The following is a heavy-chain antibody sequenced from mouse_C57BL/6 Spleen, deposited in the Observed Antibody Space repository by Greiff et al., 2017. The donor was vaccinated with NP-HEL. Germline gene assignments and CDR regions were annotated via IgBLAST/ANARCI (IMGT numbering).Heavy chain of an antibody. V-gene: IGHV1-26*01. D-gene: IGHD2-2*01. CDR2: INTNNGGT. CDR3: ARKEALWLRGAMDC. CDR1: GYTFTDYY. J-gene: IGHJ4*01. Sequence: EVQLQQSGPEVVKPGASVKISCKASGYTFTDYYMNWVKQSHGKSLEWIGDINTNNGGTSYNQKFKGKATLTVDKYSSTAYMELRSLTSEDSAVYYCARKEALWLRGAMDCWGQGTSVTVSS.